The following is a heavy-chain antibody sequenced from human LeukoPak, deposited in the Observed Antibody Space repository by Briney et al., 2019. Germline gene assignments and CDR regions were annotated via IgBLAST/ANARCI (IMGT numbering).Heavy chain of an antibody. J-gene: IGHJ4*02. Sequence: SETLSLTCTVSGGSISSYYWSWIRQPPGKGLEWIGYIYYSGSTNYNPSLKSRVTISVDTSKNQFSLKLSSVTAADTAVYYCARGLGYCSGGSCYHPFDYWGQGTLVTVSS. V-gene: IGHV4-59*01. CDR1: GGSISSYY. CDR3: ARGLGYCSGGSCYHPFDY. D-gene: IGHD2-15*01. CDR2: IYYSGST.